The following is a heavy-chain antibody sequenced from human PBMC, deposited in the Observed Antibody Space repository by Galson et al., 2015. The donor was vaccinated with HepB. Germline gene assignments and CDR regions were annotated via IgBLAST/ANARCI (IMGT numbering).Heavy chain of an antibody. J-gene: IGHJ1*01. CDR3: ARTAIAAADEYFQH. CDR2: IKQDGSLK. CDR1: GFTFSRYW. V-gene: IGHV3-7*03. D-gene: IGHD6-13*01. Sequence: SLRLSCAASGFTFSRYWMSWVRQAPGKGLECVANIKQDGSLKYHVDSVKGRFTISRDNAKNSLYLQMNNVRAEDTAVYYCARTAIAAADEYFQHWGQGTLVTVSS.